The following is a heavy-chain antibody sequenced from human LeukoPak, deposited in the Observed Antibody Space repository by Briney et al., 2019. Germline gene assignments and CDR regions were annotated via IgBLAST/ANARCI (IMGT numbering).Heavy chain of an antibody. CDR1: GGTFSSYA. CDR2: IIPIFGTA. J-gene: IGHJ6*03. V-gene: IGHV1-69*13. Sequence: SVKVSCKASGGTFSSYAISWVRQAPGQGLEWMGGIIPIFGTANYAQKFQGRVTITADESTSTAYMELSSLRSEDTAVYYCAGGGLELPYYYYYMDVWGKGTTVTVSS. D-gene: IGHD1-7*01. CDR3: AGGGLELPYYYYYMDV.